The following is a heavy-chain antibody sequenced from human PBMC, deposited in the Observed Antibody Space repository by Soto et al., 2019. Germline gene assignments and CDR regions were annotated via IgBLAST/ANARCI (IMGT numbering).Heavy chain of an antibody. CDR3: ARIGLIVGATTEFFADAMDI. D-gene: IGHD1-26*01. V-gene: IGHV1-18*01. Sequence: QVQLVQSGAEVKKPGASVKVSCKASGYTFTSYGISWVRQAPGQGLEWMGWISAYNGNTNYAQKLQGRVTMTTDTPTTAAFMELRIMRDDDTVVYYCARIGLIVGATTEFFADAMDIWGQGTMVTVSS. CDR1: GYTFTSYG. J-gene: IGHJ3*02. CDR2: ISAYNGNT.